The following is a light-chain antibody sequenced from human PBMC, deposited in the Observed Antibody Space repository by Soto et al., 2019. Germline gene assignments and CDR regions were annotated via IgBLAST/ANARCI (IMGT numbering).Light chain of an antibody. Sequence: QSALTQPASVSGSPGQSITISCTGTSSDVGGYNYVSWYQQHPGKAPKLMIYDVSNRPSGVSNRFSGSKSGNTASLTISGLQAEDEAHYYCISYTSSSTLDVVFGGGTKLTVL. J-gene: IGLJ2*01. CDR2: DVS. V-gene: IGLV2-14*01. CDR3: ISYTSSSTLDVV. CDR1: SSDVGGYNY.